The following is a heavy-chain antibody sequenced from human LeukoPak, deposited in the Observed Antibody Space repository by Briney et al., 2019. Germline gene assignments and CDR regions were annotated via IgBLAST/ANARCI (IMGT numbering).Heavy chain of an antibody. CDR2: MNPNSGNT. V-gene: IGHV1-8*01. Sequence: ASVKVSCKASGYTFTSYDINWVRQATGQGLEWMGWMNPNSGNTGYAQKFQGRVTMTRNTSISTAYMELSSLRSEDTAVYYCARGLRGNHGSGKNYWGQGTLVTVSS. CDR3: ARGLRGNHGSGKNY. CDR1: GYTFTSYD. J-gene: IGHJ4*02. D-gene: IGHD3-10*01.